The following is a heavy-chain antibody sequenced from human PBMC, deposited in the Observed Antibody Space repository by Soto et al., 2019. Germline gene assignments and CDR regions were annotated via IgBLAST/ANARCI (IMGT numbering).Heavy chain of an antibody. CDR2: IYYSGST. Sequence: SETLSLTCTVSGGSISSGDYYWSWIRQPPGKGLEWIGYIYYSGSTYYNPSLKSRVTISVDTSKNQFSLKLSSVTAADTAVYYRARDDYGGNFVNWFDPWGQGTLVTVSS. CDR1: GGSISSGDYY. J-gene: IGHJ5*02. V-gene: IGHV4-30-4*01. D-gene: IGHD4-17*01. CDR3: ARDDYGGNFVNWFDP.